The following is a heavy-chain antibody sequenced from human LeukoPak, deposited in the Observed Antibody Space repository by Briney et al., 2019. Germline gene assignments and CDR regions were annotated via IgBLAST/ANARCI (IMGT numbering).Heavy chain of an antibody. CDR3: TKDSTRTVVVAAEIDY. CDR1: GFTFSSYA. Sequence: PGGSLRLSCAASGFTFSSYAMHWVRQAPGKGLEWVAVISYDGSNKYYADSVKGRFTISRDNSKNTLYLQMNSLRAEDTAVYYCTKDSTRTVVVAAEIDYWGQGTLVTVSS. CDR2: ISYDGSNK. J-gene: IGHJ4*02. V-gene: IGHV3-30*04. D-gene: IGHD2-15*01.